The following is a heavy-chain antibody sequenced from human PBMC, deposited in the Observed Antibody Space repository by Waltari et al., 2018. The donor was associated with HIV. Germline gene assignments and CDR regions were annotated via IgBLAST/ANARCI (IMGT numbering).Heavy chain of an antibody. CDR2: ISAYKGNT. CDR3: ARDKGLWFGELLGDY. Sequence: QVQLVQSGAEVKKPGASVKVSCKASGYTFTSYGISWVRQAPGQVLEWVGGISAYKGNTNYAQKLQGRVTMTTDTSTRTAYMELRSLRSDDTAVYYCARDKGLWFGELLGDYWGQGTLVTVSS. J-gene: IGHJ4*02. CDR1: GYTFTSYG. D-gene: IGHD3-10*01. V-gene: IGHV1-18*01.